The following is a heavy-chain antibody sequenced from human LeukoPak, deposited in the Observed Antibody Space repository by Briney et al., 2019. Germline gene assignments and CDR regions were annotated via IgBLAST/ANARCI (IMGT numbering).Heavy chain of an antibody. Sequence: GGSLRLSCAASGFTFSNAWMSWVRQAPGKGLEWVGRIKSKTDGGTTDYAAPVKGRFTISRDDSKNTLYLQMNSLKTEDTAVYYCTTPESIQLWLMDAFDIWGQGTMVTVSS. J-gene: IGHJ3*02. CDR3: TTPESIQLWLMDAFDI. CDR2: IKSKTDGGTT. V-gene: IGHV3-15*01. D-gene: IGHD5-18*01. CDR1: GFTFSNAW.